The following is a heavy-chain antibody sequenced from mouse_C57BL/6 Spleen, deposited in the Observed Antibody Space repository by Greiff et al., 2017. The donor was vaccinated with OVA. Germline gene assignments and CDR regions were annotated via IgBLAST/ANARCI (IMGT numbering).Heavy chain of an antibody. J-gene: IGHJ3*01. D-gene: IGHD3-2*02. Sequence: EVKLVESGGGLVQPGGSLKLSCAASGFTFSDYGMAWVRQAPRKGPEWVAFISNLAYSIYYADTVTGRFTISRENAKNTLYLEMSSLRSEDTAMYYCARVESSGYPWFAYWGQGTLVTVSA. V-gene: IGHV5-15*04. CDR3: ARVESSGYPWFAY. CDR1: GFTFSDYG. CDR2: ISNLAYSI.